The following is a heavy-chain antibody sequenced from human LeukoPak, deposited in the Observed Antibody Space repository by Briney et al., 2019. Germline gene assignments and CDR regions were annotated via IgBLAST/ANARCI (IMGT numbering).Heavy chain of an antibody. CDR1: GGSISSGSYY. D-gene: IGHD4-17*01. CDR3: ARGPLTMTRGFDP. CDR2: IDTSGST. J-gene: IGHJ5*02. V-gene: IGHV4-61*02. Sequence: PSETLSLTCTVSGGSISSGSYYWSWIRQPAGKGLEWIGRIDTSGSTNYNPSLKTRVTMSVDTSKNQFSLKLSSVTAADTAVYYCARGPLTMTRGFDPWGQGTLVTVSS.